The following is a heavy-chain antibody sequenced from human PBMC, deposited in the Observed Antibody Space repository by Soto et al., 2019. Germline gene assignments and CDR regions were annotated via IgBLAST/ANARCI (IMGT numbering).Heavy chain of an antibody. V-gene: IGHV1-69*04. D-gene: IGHD4-17*01. CDR3: ARFLAAYGPNPLMHYYYGMDV. J-gene: IGHJ6*02. CDR1: GGTFSSYA. CDR2: IIPILGIA. Sequence: ASVKVSCKASGGTFSSYAISWVRQAPGQGLEWMGRIIPILGIANYAQKFQGRVTITADKSTSTAYMELSSLRSEDTAVYYCARFLAAYGPNPLMHYYYGMDVWGQGTTVTVSS.